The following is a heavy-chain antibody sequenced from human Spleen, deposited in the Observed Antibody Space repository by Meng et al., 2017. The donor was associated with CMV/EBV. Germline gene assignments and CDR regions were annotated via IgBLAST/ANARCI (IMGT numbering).Heavy chain of an antibody. CDR1: GGTFSSFA. J-gene: IGHJ5*02. V-gene: IGHV1-69*05. CDR2: IIPIFGTA. Sequence: SGGTFSSFAISWVRQAPGQGLEWMGGIIPIFGTANYAQKFQGRVTIITDESTTTAYMDLSSLTSEDTAIYYCARERGVGTTRIFDPWGQGTLVTVSS. D-gene: IGHD3-10*01. CDR3: ARERGVGTTRIFDP.